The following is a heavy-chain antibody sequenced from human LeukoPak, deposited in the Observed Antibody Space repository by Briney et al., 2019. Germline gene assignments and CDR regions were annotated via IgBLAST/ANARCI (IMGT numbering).Heavy chain of an antibody. CDR2: ISAYNGNT. Sequence: ASVKVSCKASGYTFTSYGISWVRQAPGQGLEWMGWISAYNGNTNYAQNPQGRVTMTTDTSTSTAYMELRSLRSDDTAVYYCARDPAGRILRFLDGPVDYWGQGTLVTVSS. J-gene: IGHJ4*02. CDR1: GYTFTSYG. V-gene: IGHV1-18*01. D-gene: IGHD3-3*01. CDR3: ARDPAGRILRFLDGPVDY.